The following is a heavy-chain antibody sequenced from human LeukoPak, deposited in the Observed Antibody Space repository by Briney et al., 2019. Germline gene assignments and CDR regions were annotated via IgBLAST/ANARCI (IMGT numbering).Heavy chain of an antibody. D-gene: IGHD3-10*01. J-gene: IGHJ4*02. V-gene: IGHV1-69*04. Sequence: GASVKVSCKASGGSFSTYGINWVRLAPGQGLEWMGRIIPIIDVANYAQKFKGRVTITADKSSSTAYMELSSLRSEDTAVYYCARDLVTMVRGGQTPEDNWGQGTLITVSS. CDR2: IIPIIDVA. CDR3: ARDLVTMVRGGQTPEDN. CDR1: GGSFSTYG.